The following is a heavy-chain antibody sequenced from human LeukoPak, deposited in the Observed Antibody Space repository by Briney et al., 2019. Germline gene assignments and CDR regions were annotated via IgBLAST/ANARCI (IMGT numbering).Heavy chain of an antibody. J-gene: IGHJ6*02. V-gene: IGHV4-39*01. D-gene: IGHD2-15*01. CDR3: ARHYCSGGSCYYYYGMDV. CDR2: IYYSGST. Sequence: SETLSPTCTVSGGSISSSSYYWGWIRQPPGKGLEWIGSIYYSGSTYYNPSLKSRVTISVDTSKNQFSLKLSSVTAADTAVYYCARHYCSGGSCYYYYGMDVWGQGTTVTVSS. CDR1: GGSISSSSYY.